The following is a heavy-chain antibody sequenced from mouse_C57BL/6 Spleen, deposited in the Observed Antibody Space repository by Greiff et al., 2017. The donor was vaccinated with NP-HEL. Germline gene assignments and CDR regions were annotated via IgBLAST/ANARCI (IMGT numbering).Heavy chain of an antibody. D-gene: IGHD3-3*01. J-gene: IGHJ2*01. CDR2: ISYDGSN. V-gene: IGHV3-6*01. Sequence: DVKLQESGPGLVKPSQSLSLTCSVTGYSITSGYYWNWIRQFPGNKLEWMGYISYDGSNNYNPSLKNRISITRDTSKNQFFLKLNSVTTEDTATYYCARGNSLGDYFDYWGQGTTLTVSS. CDR3: ARGNSLGDYFDY. CDR1: GYSITSGYY.